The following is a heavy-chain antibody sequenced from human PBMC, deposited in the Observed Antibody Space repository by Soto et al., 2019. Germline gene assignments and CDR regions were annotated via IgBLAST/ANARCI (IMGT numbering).Heavy chain of an antibody. CDR1: GYTFTSYA. V-gene: IGHV1-3*01. J-gene: IGHJ3*02. CDR2: INAGNGNT. Sequence: ASVKVSCKASGYTFTSYAMHCVRQAPGQRLEWMGWINAGNGNTKYSQKFQGRVTITRDTSASTAYMELSSLRSEDTAVYYCARVYCTNGVCYGIGAFDIWGQGTMVTVSS. D-gene: IGHD2-8*01. CDR3: ARVYCTNGVCYGIGAFDI.